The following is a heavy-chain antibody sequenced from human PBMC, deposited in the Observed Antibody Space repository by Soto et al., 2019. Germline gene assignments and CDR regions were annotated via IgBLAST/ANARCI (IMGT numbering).Heavy chain of an antibody. J-gene: IGHJ6*02. Sequence: SETLSLTCTVSGGSISSYYWSWIRQPPGKGLEWIGDIYYSGSTNYNPSLKSRVTISVDTSKNQFSLKLSSVTAADTAVYYCARASAPSAYSNDYYYYGMDVWGQGTTVTVSS. D-gene: IGHD4-4*01. V-gene: IGHV4-59*01. CDR2: IYYSGST. CDR3: ARASAPSAYSNDYYYYGMDV. CDR1: GGSISSYY.